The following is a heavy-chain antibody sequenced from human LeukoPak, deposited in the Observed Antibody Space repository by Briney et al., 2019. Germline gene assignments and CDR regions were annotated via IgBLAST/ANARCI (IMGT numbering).Heavy chain of an antibody. CDR2: IYYSGST. CDR1: GGSISSSSYY. CDR3: ARGTKSDFCSGGSCAYYYYYMDV. V-gene: IGHV4-39*07. D-gene: IGHD2-15*01. J-gene: IGHJ6*03. Sequence: SETLSLTCTVSGGSISSSSYYWGWIRQPPGKGLEWIGSIYYSGSTNYNPSLKSRVTISVDTSKNQFSLKLSSVTAADTAVYYCARGTKSDFCSGGSCAYYYYYMDVWGKGTTVTVSS.